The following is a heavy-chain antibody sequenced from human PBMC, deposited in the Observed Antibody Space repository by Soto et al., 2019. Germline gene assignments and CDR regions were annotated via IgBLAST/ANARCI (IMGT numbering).Heavy chain of an antibody. CDR2: TNPDGSEK. Sequence: EVHLVEYGGGLVQTGGSLRLFCAISESTVRRDWMNWVRQAPGKGLEWVAHTNPDGSEKYYADSVKGRFTITRDNAKNLLYLQMNSLRVGDTAMYYCSGGVGDAFWGQGTLVTVSS. CDR1: ESTVRRDW. V-gene: IGHV3-7*04. CDR3: SGGVGDAF. D-gene: IGHD1-26*01. J-gene: IGHJ4*02.